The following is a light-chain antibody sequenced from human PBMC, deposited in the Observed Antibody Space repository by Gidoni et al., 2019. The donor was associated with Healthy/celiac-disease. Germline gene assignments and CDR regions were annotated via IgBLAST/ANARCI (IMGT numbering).Light chain of an antibody. V-gene: IGLV2-14*01. CDR1: SSDVGGYNY. CDR3: SSYTSSSTYV. Sequence: QSALTQPASVSGSPGQSNTISCTGTSSDVGGYNYVPWYQQHPGKAPKLMIYEGSNRPPGVSNRFSGSKSGNTASLTISGLQAEDEADYYCSSYTSSSTYVFGTGTKVTVL. J-gene: IGLJ1*01. CDR2: EGS.